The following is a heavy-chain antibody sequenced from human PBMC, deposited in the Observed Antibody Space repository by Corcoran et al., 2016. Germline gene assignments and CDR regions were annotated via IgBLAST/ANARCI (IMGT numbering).Heavy chain of an antibody. D-gene: IGHD3-22*01. Sequence: QVQLVQSGAEVKKPGSSVKVSCKASGGTFSSYAISWVRQAPGQGLEWMGGIIPIFGTANYAQKFQGRVTITADKSTSTAYMELSSLRSEDTAVYYCARERSTGTMIVVAPDAFDIWGQGTMVTVSS. CDR1: GGTFSSYA. CDR3: ARERSTGTMIVVAPDAFDI. CDR2: IIPIFGTA. V-gene: IGHV1-69*06. J-gene: IGHJ3*02.